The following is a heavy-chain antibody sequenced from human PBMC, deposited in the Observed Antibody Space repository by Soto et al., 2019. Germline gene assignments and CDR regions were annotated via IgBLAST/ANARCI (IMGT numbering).Heavy chain of an antibody. CDR3: TSHTQFLAV. CDR1: GFTFSNAW. CDR2: IKSNTDGGTT. Sequence: GGSLRLSCAASGFTFSNAWMNWVRQAPGKGLEWVGRIKSNTDGGTTDYAALVKGRFTVSRDDSKNTLYLQMNSLKTEDTAVYYCTSHTQFLAVWGQGTTVTVSS. J-gene: IGHJ6*02. D-gene: IGHD4-4*01. V-gene: IGHV3-15*01.